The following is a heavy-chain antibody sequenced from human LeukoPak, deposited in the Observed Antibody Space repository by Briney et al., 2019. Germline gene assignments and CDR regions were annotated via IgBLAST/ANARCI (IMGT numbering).Heavy chain of an antibody. CDR2: IYSDGST. D-gene: IGHD3-22*01. CDR1: GFTVSSNY. CDR3: ARLPIVVITSGGY. V-gene: IGHV3-53*01. Sequence: GGSLRLSCAASGFTVSSNYMTWVRQAPGEGLEWLSVIYSDGSTYYADSVKGRFTILRDNSKNTLYLQMNSLRAEDTAVYYCARLPIVVITSGGYWGQGTLVTVSS. J-gene: IGHJ4*02.